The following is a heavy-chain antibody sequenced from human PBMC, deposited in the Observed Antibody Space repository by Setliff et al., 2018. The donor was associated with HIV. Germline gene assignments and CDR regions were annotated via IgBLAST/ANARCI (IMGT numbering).Heavy chain of an antibody. CDR2: INTDSGTP. V-gene: IGHV7-4-1*02. D-gene: IGHD3-16*01. CDR1: ADTFTNCL. Sequence: AASVKVSCKASADTFTNCLINWVRQAPGQGLEWMGWINTDSGTPTHAQAFTGRFVFSLDTSVSTAFLQITSLKAEDTAVYYCSREDQDVWGDYSNLFDSWGQGTLVTVSS. CDR3: SREDQDVWGDYSNLFDS. J-gene: IGHJ5*01.